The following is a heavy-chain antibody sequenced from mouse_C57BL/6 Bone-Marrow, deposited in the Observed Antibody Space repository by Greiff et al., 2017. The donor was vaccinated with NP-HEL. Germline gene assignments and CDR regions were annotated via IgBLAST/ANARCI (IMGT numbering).Heavy chain of an antibody. V-gene: IGHV1-81*01. CDR2: IYPRSGNT. CDR3: ARRETGSAWFAY. D-gene: IGHD4-1*01. Sequence: VQGVESGAELARPGASVKLSCKASGYTFTSYGISWVKQRTGQGLEWIGEIYPRSGNTYYNEKFKGKATLTADKSSSTAYMELRSLTSEDSAVYFCARRETGSAWFAYWGQGTLVTVSA. J-gene: IGHJ3*01. CDR1: GYTFTSYG.